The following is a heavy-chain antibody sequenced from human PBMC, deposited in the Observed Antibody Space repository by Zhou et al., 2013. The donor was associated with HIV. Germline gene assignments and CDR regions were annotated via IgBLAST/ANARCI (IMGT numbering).Heavy chain of an antibody. CDR2: IYHGGST. CDR3: ARMEDSSGYHLF. D-gene: IGHD3-22*01. Sequence: QVQLQESGPGLVKPSETLSLTCAVSNYSINSGYYWGWVRQPPGKGLEWFGSIYHGGSTYYNPSLKSRVTLSVDTSKNQFSLKLNAVTAADTAFYYCARMEDSSGYHLFWGQGTLVTVSS. V-gene: IGHV4-38-2*01. J-gene: IGHJ4*02. CDR1: NYSINSGYY.